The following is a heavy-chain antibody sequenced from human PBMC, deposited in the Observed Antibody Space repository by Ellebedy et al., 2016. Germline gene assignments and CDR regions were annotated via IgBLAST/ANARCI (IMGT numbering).Heavy chain of an antibody. CDR3: ARYQAPPVVGGYYYYGMDV. CDR1: GDSIGRYY. CDR2: VYYSGST. J-gene: IGHJ6*02. D-gene: IGHD1-26*01. V-gene: IGHV4-59*01. Sequence: SETLSLTXNVSGDSIGRYYWSWIRQPPGKGLEWIGNVYYSGSTNYNPSLKSRVTISVDTSKNQFSLKLSSVTAADTAVYFCARYQAPPVVGGYYYYGMDVWGQGTTVTVSS.